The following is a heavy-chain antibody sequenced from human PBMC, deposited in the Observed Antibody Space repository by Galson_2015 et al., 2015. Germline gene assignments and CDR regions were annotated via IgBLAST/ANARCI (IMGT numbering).Heavy chain of an antibody. V-gene: IGHV5-51*03. D-gene: IGHD6-6*01. Sequence: QSGAGVVEPGGTLRISWKGYGYSFTTYWIAWVRQVPGRGLEWMGVTYPGDSDTRYSPSFQGQVTISADKSISTAYLQWSSLKASDSAMYYCARRPAHYYGMDVWGQGTTVTVSS. CDR2: TYPGDSDT. J-gene: IGHJ6*02. CDR3: ARRPAHYYGMDV. CDR1: GYSFTTYW.